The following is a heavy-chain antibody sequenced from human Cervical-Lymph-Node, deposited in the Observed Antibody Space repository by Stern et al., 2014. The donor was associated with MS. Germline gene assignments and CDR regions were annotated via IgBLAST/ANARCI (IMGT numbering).Heavy chain of an antibody. J-gene: IGHJ4*02. Sequence: ESGPVLVKPTETITLTCTVSGFSLSNARMGVSWIRQPPGKALEWLAHIFSNDEKSYSTSLKSRLTISKDTSKSQVVLTMTNMDPVDTATYYCARISMTTVTTPFFDFWGQGTLVTVSS. CDR2: IFSNDEK. CDR3: ARISMTTVTTPFFDF. D-gene: IGHD4-11*01. V-gene: IGHV2-26*01. CDR1: GFSLSNARMG.